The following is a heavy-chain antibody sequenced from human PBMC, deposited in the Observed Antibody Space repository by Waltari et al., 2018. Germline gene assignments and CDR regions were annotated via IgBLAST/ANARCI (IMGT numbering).Heavy chain of an antibody. V-gene: IGHV4-59*11. J-gene: IGHJ5*02. CDR3: ARRTLSSSGVRFDP. D-gene: IGHD6-6*01. CDR2: IYYSGST. CDR1: GGSISRHY. Sequence: QVQLQESGPGLVKPSETLSLTCTVSGGSISRHYWSWIRQPPGKGLEWIGYIYYSGSTNYNPSLKSRVTISVDTSKNQFSLKLSSVTAADTAVYYCARRTLSSSGVRFDPWGQGTLVTVSS.